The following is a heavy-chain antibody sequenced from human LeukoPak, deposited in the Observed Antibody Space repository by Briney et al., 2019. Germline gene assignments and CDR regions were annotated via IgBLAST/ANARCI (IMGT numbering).Heavy chain of an antibody. CDR1: GYTFTSYA. Sequence: GASVKVSCKASGYTFTSYAMNWVRQAPGQGLEWMGWISAYNGNTNYAQKLQGRVTMTTDTSTSTAYMELRSLRSDDTAVYYCARDGRFLEWLSRPYYFDYWGQGTLVTVSS. D-gene: IGHD3-3*01. CDR3: ARDGRFLEWLSRPYYFDY. J-gene: IGHJ4*02. V-gene: IGHV1-18*01. CDR2: ISAYNGNT.